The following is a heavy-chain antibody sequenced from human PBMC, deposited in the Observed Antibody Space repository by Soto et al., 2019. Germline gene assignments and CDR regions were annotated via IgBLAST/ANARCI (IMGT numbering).Heavy chain of an antibody. CDR2: IIPIFGTA. D-gene: IGHD3-10*01. CDR3: ARPLSQGVISPVHPGGSDYYYYGMDV. Sequence: SVNVSCKASGGTFSGYSISWVRRAPGQGLEWMGWIIPIFGTANYAQKFQGRVTITADESTSTAYMELSSLRSEDTAVYYCARPLSQGVISPVHPGGSDYYYYGMDVWGQGTTVTVSS. V-gene: IGHV1-69*13. J-gene: IGHJ6*02. CDR1: GGTFSGYS.